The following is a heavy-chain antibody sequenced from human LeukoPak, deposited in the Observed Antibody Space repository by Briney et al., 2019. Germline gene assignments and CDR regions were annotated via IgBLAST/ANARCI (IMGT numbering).Heavy chain of an antibody. Sequence: SETLSLTCTVSGGSISSYYWSWIRQPAGKGLEWIGRIYTSGSTNYNPSLMSRVTMSVDTSKKQFSLKLSSMTAADTAVYYCARDSGYSSRWYWDYWGQGTLVTVSS. V-gene: IGHV4-4*07. CDR1: GGSISSYY. CDR3: ARDSGYSSRWYWDY. D-gene: IGHD6-19*01. CDR2: IYTSGST. J-gene: IGHJ4*02.